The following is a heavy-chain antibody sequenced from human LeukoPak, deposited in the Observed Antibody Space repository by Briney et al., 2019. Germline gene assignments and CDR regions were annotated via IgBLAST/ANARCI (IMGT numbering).Heavy chain of an antibody. Sequence: PSETLSLTCTVSGASISSYYWSWIRQPPGKGLEWIGYIYYSGSTNYNPSLKSRVTISVDKSKNQFSLKLSSVIAADTAMYYCARIVYGSGDCFDYWGQGTLVTVSS. CDR3: ARIVYGSGDCFDY. CDR1: GASISSYY. V-gene: IGHV4-59*12. D-gene: IGHD3-10*01. CDR2: IYYSGST. J-gene: IGHJ4*02.